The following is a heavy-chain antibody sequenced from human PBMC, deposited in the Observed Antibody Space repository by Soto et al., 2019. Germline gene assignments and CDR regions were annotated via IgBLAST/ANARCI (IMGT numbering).Heavy chain of an antibody. CDR1: GGTFSSYA. CDR3: AGGFDYYDSSGYYAPVDY. D-gene: IGHD3-22*01. Sequence: SVKVSCKASGGTFSSYAISWVRQAPGQGLEWMGGIIPIFGTANYAQKFQGRVTITADESTSTAYMELSSLRSEDTAVYYCAGGFDYYDSSGYYAPVDYWGQGTLVTSPQ. V-gene: IGHV1-69*13. J-gene: IGHJ4*02. CDR2: IIPIFGTA.